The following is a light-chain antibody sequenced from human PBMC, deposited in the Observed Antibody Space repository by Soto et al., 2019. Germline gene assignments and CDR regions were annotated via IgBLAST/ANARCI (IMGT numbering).Light chain of an antibody. J-gene: IGLJ1*01. Sequence: QSVLTQSSSASASLGSSVKLTCTLSSGHSSYIIAWHQQQPGKAPRYLMKLEGSGSYNKGSGVPDRFSGSSSGADRYLTISNLQSEDEADYYCETWASNTRVFGTGTKVT. CDR3: ETWASNTRV. CDR2: LEGSGSY. CDR1: SGHSSYI. V-gene: IGLV4-60*03.